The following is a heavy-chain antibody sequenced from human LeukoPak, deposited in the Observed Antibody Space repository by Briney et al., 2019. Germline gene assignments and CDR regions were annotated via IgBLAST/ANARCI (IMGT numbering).Heavy chain of an antibody. CDR1: GGSISSYY. Sequence: SGTLSLTCTVPGGSISSYYWSWIRQAPGKGLEWIGYTYYSGSTNYNPSLKSRVTISVDTSKNQFSLKLSSVTAADTAVYYCARTDYYGNRDFDYWGQGTLVTVSS. J-gene: IGHJ4*02. CDR2: TYYSGST. CDR3: ARTDYYGNRDFDY. D-gene: IGHD3-10*01. V-gene: IGHV4-59*01.